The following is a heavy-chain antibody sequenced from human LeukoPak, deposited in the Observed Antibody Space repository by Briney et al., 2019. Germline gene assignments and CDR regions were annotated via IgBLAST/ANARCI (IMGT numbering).Heavy chain of an antibody. CDR3: ARWDSGEWFHDAFDI. Sequence: PSETLSLTCSVAGGSISTSDYYWGWIRQTPGKGLEWIASIYYTGSTYYRPSLRSRVTMSVDTSKNQFSLKLSTVTAADTAVYYCARWDSGEWFHDAFDIWGQGTRVTVSS. J-gene: IGHJ3*02. D-gene: IGHD3-3*01. CDR2: IYYTGST. V-gene: IGHV4-39*01. CDR1: GGSISTSDYY.